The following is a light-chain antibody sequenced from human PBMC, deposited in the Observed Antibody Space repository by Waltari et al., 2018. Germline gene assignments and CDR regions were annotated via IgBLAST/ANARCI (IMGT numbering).Light chain of an antibody. V-gene: IGLV4-69*01. J-gene: IGLJ2*01. Sequence: QLVLTQSPSASASLGASVKLTCTLSSGHSTHAIAWHQQQPEKGPRYLMRLNSVGSHTKGDGIPDRFSGSSSGAERYLTISSLQSEDEADYYCQTWATGIRVFGGGTKLTVL. CDR1: SGHSTHA. CDR2: LNSVGSH. CDR3: QTWATGIRV.